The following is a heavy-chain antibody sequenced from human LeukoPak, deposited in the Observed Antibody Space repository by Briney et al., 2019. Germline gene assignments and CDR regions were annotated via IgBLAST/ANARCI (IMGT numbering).Heavy chain of an antibody. J-gene: IGHJ3*02. D-gene: IGHD6-13*01. Sequence: GGSLRLSCVASGFTFRTSWMTWVRQTPDKGLEWVASIKPDGSDKYYVDSVKGRFTISRDNAKNSLYLQLNSLRADDTAVYYCARDYYGSSRHAFDIWGQGTMITVST. V-gene: IGHV3-7*01. CDR1: GFTFRTSW. CDR2: IKPDGSDK. CDR3: ARDYYGSSRHAFDI.